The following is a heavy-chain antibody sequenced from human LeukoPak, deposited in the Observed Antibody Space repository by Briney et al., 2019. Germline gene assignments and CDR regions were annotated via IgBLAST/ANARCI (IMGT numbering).Heavy chain of an antibody. V-gene: IGHV3-30*02. CDR2: IWYDGSNK. CDR1: GFTFSSYG. Sequence: GGSLRLSCAASGFTFSSYGMYWVRQAPGKGLEWVAVIWYDGSNKYYADSVKGRFIISRDNSKNTLYLQMNSLRAEDTAVYYCAKEHYYDSSGYYYGIDYWGQGTLVTVSS. J-gene: IGHJ4*02. D-gene: IGHD3-22*01. CDR3: AKEHYYDSSGYYYGIDY.